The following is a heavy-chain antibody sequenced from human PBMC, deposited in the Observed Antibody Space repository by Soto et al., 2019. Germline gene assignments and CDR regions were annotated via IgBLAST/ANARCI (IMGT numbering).Heavy chain of an antibody. V-gene: IGHV4-38-2*02. Sequence: ETLSLTCAVSGFSISSGYFWGWIRQPPGKGPEWLGSIYHSGTTYYNPSVKGRVTISVDTSKNQFSLKMSSVTAADTAVYYCARDSSGYYWFDTWGQGTLVTVSS. J-gene: IGHJ5*02. CDR3: ARDSSGYYWFDT. CDR1: GFSISSGYF. D-gene: IGHD3-22*01. CDR2: IYHSGTT.